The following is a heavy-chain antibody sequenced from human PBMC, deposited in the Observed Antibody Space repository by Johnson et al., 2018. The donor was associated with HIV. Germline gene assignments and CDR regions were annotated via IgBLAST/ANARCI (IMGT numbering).Heavy chain of an antibody. Sequence: MQLVESGGGLIQPGGSLRLSCAASEFTVSGGYMNWVRQAPGKGLECVSVIYSGGSTYYADSVKGRFTISRDNSKNTLYLQMNSLRAEDTALYYCARDLRNSGWSKGFDVWGQGTMVTVSS. J-gene: IGHJ3*01. D-gene: IGHD6-19*01. V-gene: IGHV3-53*01. CDR1: EFTVSGGY. CDR3: ARDLRNSGWSKGFDV. CDR2: IYSGGST.